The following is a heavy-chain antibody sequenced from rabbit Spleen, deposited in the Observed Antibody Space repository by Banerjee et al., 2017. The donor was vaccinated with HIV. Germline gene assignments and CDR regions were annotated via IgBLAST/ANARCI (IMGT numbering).Heavy chain of an antibody. V-gene: IGHV1S40*01. CDR1: GFSFSSSYY. Sequence: QQLVESGGGLVKPGASLTLTCKASGFSFSSSYYMCWVRQAPGKGLQWIACIDAGTSGSAAYASWAKGRFSMSRTSSTTVTLEMTSLTAADTATYFCARGSAAMTMLIIGFYLNLWGPGTLVTV. CDR3: ARGSAAMTMLIIGFYLNL. J-gene: IGHJ4*01. CDR2: IDAGTSGSA. D-gene: IGHD2-1*01.